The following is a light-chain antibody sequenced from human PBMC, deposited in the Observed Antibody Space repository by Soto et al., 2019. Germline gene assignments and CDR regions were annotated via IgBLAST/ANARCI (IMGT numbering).Light chain of an antibody. CDR3: SSYASGNTYV. Sequence: SVLTNSASESGTPRQSITISCTGSSSDVGTYNLVSWYQHHPGKAPKLMIYEVSNRPSGVSNRFSGSKSGNTASLTISGLQAEDEADYFCSSYASGNTYVFGTGSKGTVL. V-gene: IGLV2-23*02. CDR2: EVS. CDR1: SSDVGTYNL. J-gene: IGLJ1*01.